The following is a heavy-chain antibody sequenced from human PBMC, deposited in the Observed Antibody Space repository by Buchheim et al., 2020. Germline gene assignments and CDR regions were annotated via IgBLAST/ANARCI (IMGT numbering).Heavy chain of an antibody. J-gene: IGHJ6*02. CDR3: ARGGYCSGGSCFAGYYYGMDV. Sequence: QVQLVESGGGVVQPGRSLRLSCAASGFTFSSYGMHWVRQAPGKGLEWVAVIWYDGSNKYYADSVKGRFTIPRDNSKNTLYLQMNSLRAEDTAVYYCARGGYCSGGSCFAGYYYGMDVWGQGTT. CDR2: IWYDGSNK. V-gene: IGHV3-33*01. CDR1: GFTFSSYG. D-gene: IGHD2-15*01.